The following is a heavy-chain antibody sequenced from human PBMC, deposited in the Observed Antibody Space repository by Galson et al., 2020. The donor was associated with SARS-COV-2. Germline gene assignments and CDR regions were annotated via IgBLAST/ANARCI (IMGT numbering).Heavy chain of an antibody. D-gene: IGHD6-13*01. V-gene: IGHV4-4*02. J-gene: IGHJ4*02. Sequence: SETLSLTCAVSGGSISSSNWWCLLRHPPGNGLEWIGEIYHSGSTNYNPSLKSRVTISVDKSKNQFSLKLSSVTAADTAVYYCARSTYSSSLIFDYWGQGTLVTV. CDR1: GGSISSSNW. CDR3: ARSTYSSSLIFDY. CDR2: IYHSGST.